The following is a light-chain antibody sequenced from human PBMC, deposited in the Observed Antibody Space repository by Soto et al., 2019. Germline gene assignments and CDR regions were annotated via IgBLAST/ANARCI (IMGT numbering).Light chain of an antibody. V-gene: IGLV1-47*01. Sequence: QSVLTQPPSASGTPGQSVTISCSGSSSNIGTNYVFWYQQLPVTAPKRLIYRNHERPSGVPDRISGSKSGTSASLAISGLRSEDEAVYHCAVWDDRLRGWVFGGGTKLTVL. CDR2: RNH. CDR3: AVWDDRLRGWV. CDR1: SSNIGTNY. J-gene: IGLJ3*02.